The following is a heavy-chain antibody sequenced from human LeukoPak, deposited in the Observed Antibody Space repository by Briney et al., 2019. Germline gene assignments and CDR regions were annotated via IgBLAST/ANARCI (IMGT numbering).Heavy chain of an antibody. D-gene: IGHD3-10*01. CDR3: ARDPVSVSGVRFFDY. J-gene: IGHJ4*02. CDR1: GFIVSSIY. CDR2: ISYDGGRQ. V-gene: IGHV3-30*03. Sequence: GGSLRLSCAASGFIVSSIYMSWVRQAPGKGLEWVALISYDGGRQYYPGSVKGRFTISRDNSENTLYVQMNNLRAEDTAVYYCARDPVSVSGVRFFDYWGQGTLVTVSS.